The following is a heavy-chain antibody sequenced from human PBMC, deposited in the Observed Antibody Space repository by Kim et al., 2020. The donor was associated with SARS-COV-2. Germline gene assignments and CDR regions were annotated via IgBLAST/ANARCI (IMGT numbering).Heavy chain of an antibody. Sequence: GGSLRLSCAASGFTFSSYGMHWVRQAPGKGLEWVAVISYDGSNKYYADSVKGRFTISRDNSKNTLYLQMNSLRAEDTAVYYCAKDLKLWSANFDYWGQGTLVTVSS. V-gene: IGHV3-30*18. J-gene: IGHJ4*02. D-gene: IGHD5-18*01. CDR3: AKDLKLWSANFDY. CDR2: ISYDGSNK. CDR1: GFTFSSYG.